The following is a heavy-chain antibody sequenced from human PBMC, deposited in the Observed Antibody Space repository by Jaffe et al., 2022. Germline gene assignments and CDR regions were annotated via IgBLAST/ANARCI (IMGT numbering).Heavy chain of an antibody. J-gene: IGHJ3*02. CDR2: ITHSGGV. CDR3: ARFVPRRKQGAGTYFYGYDI. V-gene: IGHV4-34*02. Sequence: QVQLQQWGTGLLKPSETLSLTCAVFGGSFRNYYWNWIRQSPEKGLEWIGEITHSGGVKYNPSLTGRVTISLDLSRNQFSLKLASMTAAETALYYCARFVPRRKQGAGTYFYGYDIWGQGTMVTVSS. D-gene: IGHD1-7*01. CDR1: GGSFRNYY.